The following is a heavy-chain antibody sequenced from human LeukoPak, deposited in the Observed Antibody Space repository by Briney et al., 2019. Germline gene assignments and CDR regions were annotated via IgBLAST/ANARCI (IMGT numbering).Heavy chain of an antibody. J-gene: IGHJ6*02. Sequence: GASVKVSCKASGGTFSSYAISWVRQAPGQGLEWMGGIIPILGIANYAQKFQGRVTITADKSTSTAYLELSSLRSEDTAVYYCARDSQGGRPYYYYGMDVWGQGTTVTVSS. CDR1: GGTFSSYA. CDR3: ARDSQGGRPYYYYGMDV. CDR2: IIPILGIA. D-gene: IGHD3-16*01. V-gene: IGHV1-69*10.